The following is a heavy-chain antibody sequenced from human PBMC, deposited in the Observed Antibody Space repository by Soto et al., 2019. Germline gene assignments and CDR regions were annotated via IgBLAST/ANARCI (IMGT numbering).Heavy chain of an antibody. CDR2: ISYDGSNK. CDR3: VKDYAYSRLEGMDV. CDR1: GFTFSSYG. Sequence: QVQLVESGGGVVQPGRSLRLSCAASGFTFSSYGMHWVRQAPGKGLEWVAVISYDGSNKYSADSVKGRFTISRDNSKNTLYLQMNSLRAEDTAVYYCVKDYAYSRLEGMDVWGQGTSVTVSS. V-gene: IGHV3-30*18. J-gene: IGHJ6*02. D-gene: IGHD5-18*01.